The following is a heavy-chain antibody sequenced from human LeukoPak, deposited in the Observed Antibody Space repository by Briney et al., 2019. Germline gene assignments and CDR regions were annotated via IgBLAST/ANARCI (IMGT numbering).Heavy chain of an antibody. J-gene: IGHJ4*02. CDR3: ARDPGGDTAMVDYFDY. CDR1: GFTFSSYA. V-gene: IGHV3-30-3*01. CDR2: ISYDGSNK. Sequence: PGGSLRLSCAASGFTFSSYAMHWVRQAPGKGLEWVAVISYDGSNKYYADSVKGRFTISRDNSKNTLYLQMNSLRAEDTAVYYCARDPGGDTAMVDYFDYWGQGTLVTVSP. D-gene: IGHD5-18*01.